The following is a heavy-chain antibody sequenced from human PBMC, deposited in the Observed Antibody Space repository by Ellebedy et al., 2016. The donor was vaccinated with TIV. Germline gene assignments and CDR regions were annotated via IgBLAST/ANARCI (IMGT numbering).Heavy chain of an antibody. CDR3: ARDLWFGEGDAFDI. J-gene: IGHJ3*02. CDR1: GFTFSSYW. Sequence: PGGSLRLSCAASGFTFSSYWMSWVRQAPGKGLEWVANIKQDGSEKYYVDSVKGRFTISRDNSKNTLYLQMNSLRVADTAVYYCARDLWFGEGDAFDIWGQGTMVTVSS. D-gene: IGHD3-10*01. CDR2: IKQDGSEK. V-gene: IGHV3-7*01.